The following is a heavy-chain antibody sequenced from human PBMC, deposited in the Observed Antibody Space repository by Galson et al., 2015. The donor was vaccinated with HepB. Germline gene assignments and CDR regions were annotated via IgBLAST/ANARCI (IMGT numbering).Heavy chain of an antibody. D-gene: IGHD6-19*01. CDR1: GFTFSSYA. Sequence: SLRLSCAASGFTFSSYAMSWVRQAPGKGLEWVSAISGSGGSTYYADSVKGRFTISRDNSKNTLYLQMNSLRAEDTAVYYCAKDRSSGWYVWVWYYWGQGTLVTVSS. CDR2: ISGSGGST. V-gene: IGHV3-23*01. CDR3: AKDRSSGWYVWVWYY. J-gene: IGHJ4*02.